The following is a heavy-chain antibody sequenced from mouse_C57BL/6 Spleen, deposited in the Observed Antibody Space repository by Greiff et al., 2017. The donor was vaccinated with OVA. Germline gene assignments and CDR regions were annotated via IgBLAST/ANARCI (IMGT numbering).Heavy chain of an antibody. Sequence: VQLQQSGAELVNPGASVKISCKASGYAFSSYGMNWVKQRPGKGLEWIGRIYPGDGDTNYNGKFKGKATLTVDKSSSTAYMQLSSLTSEDSAVYFCARYVNWEGDYWGQGTTLTVSS. D-gene: IGHD4-1*01. CDR2: IYPGDGDT. J-gene: IGHJ2*01. V-gene: IGHV1-80*01. CDR3: ARYVNWEGDY. CDR1: GYAFSSYG.